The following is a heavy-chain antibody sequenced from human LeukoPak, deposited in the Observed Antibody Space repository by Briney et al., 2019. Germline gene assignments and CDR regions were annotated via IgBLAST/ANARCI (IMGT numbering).Heavy chain of an antibody. D-gene: IGHD3-10*01. CDR3: ARDFPMVRGAGMDV. J-gene: IGHJ6*02. Sequence: PGRSLRLSCAASGFTFSSYGMHWVRQAPGKGLEWVAVIWYDGSNKYYADSVKGRFTISRDNSKNTLYLQMNSLRAEDTAVYYCARDFPMVRGAGMDVWGQGTTVTVSS. CDR2: IWYDGSNK. CDR1: GFTFSSYG. V-gene: IGHV3-33*01.